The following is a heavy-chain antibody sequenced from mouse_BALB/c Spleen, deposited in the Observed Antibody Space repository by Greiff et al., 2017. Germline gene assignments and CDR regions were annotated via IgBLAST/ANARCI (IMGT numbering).Heavy chain of an antibody. CDR3: ARSHYDYDWFAY. V-gene: IGHV5-17*02. CDR2: ISSGSSTI. J-gene: IGHJ3*01. Sequence: EVKLVESGGGLVQPGGSRKLSCAASGFTFSSFGMHWVRQAPEKGLEWVAYISSGSSTIYYADTVKGRFTISRDNPKNTLFLQMTSLRSEDTAMYYCARSHYDYDWFAYWGQGTLVTVSA. D-gene: IGHD2-4*01. CDR1: GFTFSSFG.